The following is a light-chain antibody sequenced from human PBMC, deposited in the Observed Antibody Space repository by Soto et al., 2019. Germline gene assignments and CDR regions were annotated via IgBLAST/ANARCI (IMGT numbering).Light chain of an antibody. Sequence: QSALTQPRSVSGSPGQSVTISCSGSSSDVGGYNFVSWYQQHPGKAPKLMIYDVSKRPSGVPGRFSGSKSGNTASLTISGLQAEDEADYYCCSNAGSYTWVFGGGTMVTVL. CDR1: SSDVGGYNF. CDR3: CSNAGSYTWV. J-gene: IGLJ3*02. V-gene: IGLV2-11*01. CDR2: DVS.